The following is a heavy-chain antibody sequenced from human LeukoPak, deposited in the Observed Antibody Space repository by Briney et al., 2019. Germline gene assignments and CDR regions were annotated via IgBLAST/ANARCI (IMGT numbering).Heavy chain of an antibody. V-gene: IGHV3-74*01. D-gene: IGHD2-2*01. J-gene: IGHJ6*02. CDR3: AKATDCSSTSCYADYYYYGMDV. CDR1: GFTFRSYW. CDR2: INSDGSTT. Sequence: PGGSLRLSCAASGFTFRSYWMHWVRQTPGKGLVWVSRINSDGSTTTYADSVKGRFTISRDNAKNTLYLQMNSLRAEDTAVYYCAKATDCSSTSCYADYYYYGMDVWGQGTTVTVSS.